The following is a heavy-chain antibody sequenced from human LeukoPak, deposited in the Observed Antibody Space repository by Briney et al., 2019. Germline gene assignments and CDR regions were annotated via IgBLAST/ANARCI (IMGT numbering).Heavy chain of an antibody. V-gene: IGHV4-34*01. CDR3: ARPYDCSGGSCYPGFDY. CDR2: INHSGST. J-gene: IGHJ4*02. D-gene: IGHD2-15*01. CDR1: GGSISSYY. Sequence: SETLSLTCTVSGGSISSYYWSWIRQPPGKGLEWIGEINHSGSTNYNPSLKSRVTISVDTSKNQFSLKLSSVTAADTAVYYCARPYDCSGGSCYPGFDYWGQGTLVTVSS.